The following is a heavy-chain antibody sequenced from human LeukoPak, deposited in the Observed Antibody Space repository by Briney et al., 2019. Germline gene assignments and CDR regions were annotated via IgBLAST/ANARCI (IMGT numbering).Heavy chain of an antibody. CDR2: ISGSGGST. CDR3: AKDSPYCSSTSCYHYPFDY. V-gene: IGHV3-23*01. J-gene: IGHJ4*02. Sequence: QPGGSLRLSCAASGFTFSSYGMSWVRQAPGKGLEWVSAISGSGGSTYYADSVKGRFTISRDNSKNTLYLQMNSLRAEDTAVYYCAKDSPYCSSTSCYHYPFDYWGQGTLVTVSS. CDR1: GFTFSSYG. D-gene: IGHD2-2*01.